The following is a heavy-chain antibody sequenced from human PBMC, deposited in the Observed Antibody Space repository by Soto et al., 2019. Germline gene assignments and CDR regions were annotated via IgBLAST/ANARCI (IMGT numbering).Heavy chain of an antibody. V-gene: IGHV3-30*18. CDR3: AKDRGGSRYYYYYGMDV. CDR2: ISYDGSNK. Sequence: VQLLESGGGLVQPGGSLRLSCAASGFTFSSYGMHWVRQAPGKGLEWVAVISYDGSNKYYADSVKGRFTISRDNSKNTLYLQMNSLRAEDTAVYYCAKDRGGSRYYYYYGMDVWGQGTTVTVSS. CDR1: GFTFSSYG. J-gene: IGHJ6*02. D-gene: IGHD1-26*01.